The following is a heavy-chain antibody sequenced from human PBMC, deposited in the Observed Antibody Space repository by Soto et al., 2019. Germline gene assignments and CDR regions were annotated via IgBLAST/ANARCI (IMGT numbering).Heavy chain of an antibody. D-gene: IGHD2-2*01. J-gene: IGHJ4*02. CDR2: ISHDGSNK. Sequence: QVQLVESGGGVVQPGKSLRLSCAASGFTFSSYAMHWVRQAPGKGLEWVAVISHDGSNKYYADSVKGRFTISRDNSKKTLSVQMNSLRAEDTAVHYCARDPGIVVVPVNIGDYFDLWGQGTLVTVSS. CDR1: GFTFSSYA. V-gene: IGHV3-30-3*01. CDR3: ARDPGIVVVPVNIGDYFDL.